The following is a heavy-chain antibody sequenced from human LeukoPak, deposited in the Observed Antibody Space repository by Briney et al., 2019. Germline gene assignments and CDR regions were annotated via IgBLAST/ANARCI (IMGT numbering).Heavy chain of an antibody. V-gene: IGHV3-11*04. D-gene: IGHD3-10*01. CDR1: GFTFSDYY. CDR2: ISSSGSTI. CDR3: ARDYYGSGSYYNPDFDY. J-gene: IGHJ4*02. Sequence: PGGSLRLSCSASGFTFSDYYMSWIRQAPGKGLEWVSYISSSGSTIYYADSVKGRFTISRDNAKNSLYLQMNSLRDEDTAVYYCARDYYGSGSYYNPDFDYWGQGTLVTVSS.